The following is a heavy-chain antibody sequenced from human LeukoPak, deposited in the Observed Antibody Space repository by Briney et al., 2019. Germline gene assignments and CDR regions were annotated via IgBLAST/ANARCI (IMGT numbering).Heavy chain of an antibody. CDR1: GGSISSYY. Sequence: PSETLSLTCTVSGGSISSYYWSWIRQPPGKGLEWIGYIYYSGSTNYNPSLKSRVTISVDTSKNQFSLKLSSVTAADTAVYYCARGGSSGWYRTAFDYWGQGTLVTVSS. D-gene: IGHD6-19*01. V-gene: IGHV4-59*01. CDR2: IYYSGST. CDR3: ARGGSSGWYRTAFDY. J-gene: IGHJ4*02.